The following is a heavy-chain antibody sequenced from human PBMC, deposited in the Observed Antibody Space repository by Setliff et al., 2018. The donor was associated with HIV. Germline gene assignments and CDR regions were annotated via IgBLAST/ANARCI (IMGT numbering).Heavy chain of an antibody. CDR2: INTNTGNP. V-gene: IGHV7-4-1*02. CDR3: AKGAYQYYDSSGYYQGNFDY. CDR1: GYTFTSYA. D-gene: IGHD3-22*01. J-gene: IGHJ4*02. Sequence: GASVKVSCKASGYTFTSYAMIWVRQAPGQGLEWMGWINTNTGNPMYPQDFTGRFVFSLDTSVSTAYLQISSLKAEDTAVYYCAKGAYQYYDSSGYYQGNFDYWGQGTLVTVSS.